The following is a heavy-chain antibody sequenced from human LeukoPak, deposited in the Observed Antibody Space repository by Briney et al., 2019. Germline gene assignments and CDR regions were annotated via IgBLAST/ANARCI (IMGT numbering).Heavy chain of an antibody. J-gene: IGHJ4*02. CDR1: GGSISSSNW. V-gene: IGHV4-4*02. CDR3: SGGPSRGWGGYFDY. Sequence: SGTLSLTCAVSGGSISSSNWWSWVRPPPGKGLEWIGEIYHSGSTNYNPSLKSRVTISVDRSKNQFSLKLSSVTAADTAVYYCSGGPSRGWGGYFDYWGQGILVTVSS. CDR2: IYHSGST. D-gene: IGHD6-19*01.